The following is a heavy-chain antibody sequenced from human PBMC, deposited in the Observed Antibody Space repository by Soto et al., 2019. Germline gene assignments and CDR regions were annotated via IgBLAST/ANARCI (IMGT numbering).Heavy chain of an antibody. Sequence: TLSLTCTVSGGSISRGGYYWSWIRQHPGKGLEWIGYIYYSGSTYYNPSLKSRVTISVDTSKNQFSLRLSSVTAADTAVYYCASGSSSFRPNDYYYYGMDVWGQGTTVTVSS. CDR1: GGSISRGGYY. D-gene: IGHD6-6*01. CDR2: IYYSGST. J-gene: IGHJ6*02. CDR3: ASGSSSFRPNDYYYYGMDV. V-gene: IGHV4-31*03.